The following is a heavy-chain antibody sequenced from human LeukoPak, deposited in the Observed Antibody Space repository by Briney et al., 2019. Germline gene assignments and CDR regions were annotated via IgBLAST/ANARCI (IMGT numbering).Heavy chain of an antibody. CDR3: ARDSRWSGYSSFDY. CDR2: ISAYNGNT. D-gene: IGHD3/OR15-3a*01. CDR1: GYTFTSYG. V-gene: IGHV1-18*01. J-gene: IGHJ4*02. Sequence: ASVTVSCKASGYTFTSYGISWVRQAPGQGLEWMGWISAYNGNTNYAQKLQGRVTMTTDTSTSTAYMELRSLRSDDTAVYYCARDSRWSGYSSFDYWGQGTLVTVSS.